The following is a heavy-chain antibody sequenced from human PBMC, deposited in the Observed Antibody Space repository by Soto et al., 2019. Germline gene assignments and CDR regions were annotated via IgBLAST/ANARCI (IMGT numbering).Heavy chain of an antibody. Sequence: EVQLVESGGGLVQPGGSLRLSCVASGFTFNDYWMHWVRQAPGKGLVWVSRLNSDGSSGYYGDSMKGRSTISRDNAKNTLYLQINSLRDEDTAVYYCARGLKYKYGMDVWGQGTTVTVSS. CDR2: LNSDGSSG. V-gene: IGHV3-74*01. CDR3: ARGLKYKYGMDV. D-gene: IGHD1-20*01. J-gene: IGHJ6*02. CDR1: GFTFNDYW.